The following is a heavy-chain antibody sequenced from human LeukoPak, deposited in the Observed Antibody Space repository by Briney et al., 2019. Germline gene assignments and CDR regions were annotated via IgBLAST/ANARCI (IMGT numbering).Heavy chain of an antibody. V-gene: IGHV3-30*18. Sequence: PGGSLRLSCAASGFTFSTYGMHWVRQPPGKGLEWVAVISYDGSNEYYADSVKGRFTISRDNSKNTLYLQMNSLRAEDTAVYYCAKEANSGSSLYFDYWGQGTLVTVSS. D-gene: IGHD1-26*01. CDR2: ISYDGSNE. CDR1: GFTFSTYG. J-gene: IGHJ4*02. CDR3: AKEANSGSSLYFDY.